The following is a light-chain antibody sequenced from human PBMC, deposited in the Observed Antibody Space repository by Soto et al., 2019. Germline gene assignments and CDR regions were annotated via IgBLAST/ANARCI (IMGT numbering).Light chain of an antibody. J-gene: IGKJ3*01. CDR3: QVYRTNPIFT. Sequence: ELFLTQSPDTLSLSPGDRAALSCRASQRVAGNFLAWYQQKPGQSPRLLIYGASYRASDIPDRFSGSGSGTDFTLTISRLEPEDFAMYFCQVYRTNPIFTFGPGTKVDIK. V-gene: IGKV3-20*01. CDR2: GAS. CDR1: QRVAGNF.